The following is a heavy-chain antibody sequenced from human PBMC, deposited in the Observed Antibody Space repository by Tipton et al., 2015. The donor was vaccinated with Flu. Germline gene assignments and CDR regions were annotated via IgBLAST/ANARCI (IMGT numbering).Heavy chain of an antibody. CDR3: ARVGAIFGEVTARRRGDLDY. Sequence: QLVQSGAEVKKPGSSVKVSCKASGGTLSSFTISWMRQAPGQGLEWMGWISAYTGDTKFAQSLQGRLTMTIDTSKSTGYMELRGLRSDDTAVYYCARVGAIFGEVTARRRGDLDYWGQGTLVRVSS. V-gene: IGHV1-18*01. CDR1: GGTLSSFT. J-gene: IGHJ4*02. D-gene: IGHD3-3*02. CDR2: ISAYTGDT.